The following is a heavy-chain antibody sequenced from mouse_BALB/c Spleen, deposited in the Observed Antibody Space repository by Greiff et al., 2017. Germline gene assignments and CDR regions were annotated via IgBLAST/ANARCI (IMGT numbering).Heavy chain of an antibody. J-gene: IGHJ3*01. CDR2: INPYNDGT. V-gene: IGHV1-14*01. CDR3: ARSGYDAWFAY. Sequence: VQLKQSGPELVKPGASVQMSCKASGYTFTSYVMHWVKQKPGQGLEWIGYINPYNDGTKYNEKFKGKATLTSDKSSSTAYMELSSLTSEDSAVYYCARSGYDAWFAYWGQGTLVTVSA. D-gene: IGHD2-2*01. CDR1: GYTFTSYV.